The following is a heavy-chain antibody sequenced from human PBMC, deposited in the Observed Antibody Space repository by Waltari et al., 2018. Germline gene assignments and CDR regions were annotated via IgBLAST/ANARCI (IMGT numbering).Heavy chain of an antibody. CDR2: ISSSGSYT. D-gene: IGHD7-27*01. Sequence: EVLLVESGGGLVKPGGSLRLSGAASGFTFSSYSMNWVRQAPGKGLEWVSSISSSGSYTHYVDSVKGRFTISRDNAKNSLYLQMNTLRAEDTAVYYCARGGWGFYLDDWGQGTLVTSSS. J-gene: IGHJ4*02. V-gene: IGHV3-21*02. CDR3: ARGGWGFYLDD. CDR1: GFTFSSYS.